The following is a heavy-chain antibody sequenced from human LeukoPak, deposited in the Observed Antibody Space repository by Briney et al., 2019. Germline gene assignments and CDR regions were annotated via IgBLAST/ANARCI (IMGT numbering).Heavy chain of an antibody. D-gene: IGHD2-15*01. CDR1: GFTFSSYG. V-gene: IGHV1-2*02. Sequence: GGSLRLSCAASGFTFSSYGMHWVRQAPGQGLEWMGWINPNSGGTNYAQKFQGRVTMTRDTSISTAYMELSRLRSDDTAVYYCARDWWYSNWFDPWGQGTLVTVSS. CDR3: ARDWWYSNWFDP. CDR2: INPNSGGT. J-gene: IGHJ5*02.